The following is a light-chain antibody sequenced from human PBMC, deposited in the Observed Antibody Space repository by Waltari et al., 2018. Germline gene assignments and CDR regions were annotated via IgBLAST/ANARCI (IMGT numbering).Light chain of an antibody. CDR1: QSLLDSDGYTH. Sequence: KVMTQTQLALPVTPGEPASISCRSRQSLLDSDGYTHLHWYLQKPGQSPQLLIYLGSNRASGVPDRFIGSVSGTDFTLKINRVEADDVGVYYCMQTLQTPYTFGQGTKVEIQ. J-gene: IGKJ2*01. V-gene: IGKV2-28*01. CDR2: LGS. CDR3: MQTLQTPYT.